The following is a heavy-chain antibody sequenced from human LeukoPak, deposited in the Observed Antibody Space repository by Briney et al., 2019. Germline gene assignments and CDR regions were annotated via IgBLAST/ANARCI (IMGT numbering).Heavy chain of an antibody. J-gene: IGHJ4*02. CDR2: IYYSGST. Sequence: SETLSLTCTVSGDSISSYYWSWIRQPPGKGLEWIGYIYYSGSTNYNPSLRSRVTISVDTSKNQFSLNLKYVTAADTAVYYCARGYCSSSTCQYGDYWGQGTLVTVSS. V-gene: IGHV4-59*01. CDR1: GDSISSYY. CDR3: ARGYCSSSTCQYGDY. D-gene: IGHD2-2*01.